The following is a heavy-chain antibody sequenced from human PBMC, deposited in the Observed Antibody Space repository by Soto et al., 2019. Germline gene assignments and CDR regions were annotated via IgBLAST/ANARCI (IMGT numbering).Heavy chain of an antibody. CDR2: IYWDDDK. Sequence: QVTLKESGPTLVKPTQTLTLTCSFSGFSLYTPGVGVGWVRQPPGKALEWLALIYWDDDKRYSPTVKSRLTIAKDTSKNQVVLTVTNVDPVDTGTYYCAQKHLAAAGYCFDYWGQGTLVTVSS. V-gene: IGHV2-5*02. D-gene: IGHD6-13*01. J-gene: IGHJ4*02. CDR3: AQKHLAAAGYCFDY. CDR1: GFSLYTPGVG.